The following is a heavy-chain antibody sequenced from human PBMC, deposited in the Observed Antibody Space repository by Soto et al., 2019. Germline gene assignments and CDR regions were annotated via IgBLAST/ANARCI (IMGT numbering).Heavy chain of an antibody. D-gene: IGHD2-15*01. J-gene: IGHJ4*02. CDR3: ARHFPEGREGKRQGYCSGGSCYFDY. Sequence: SETLSLTCTVSGGSISSYYWSWIRQPPGKGLEWIGYIYYSGSTNYNPSLKSRVTISVDTSKNQFSLKLSSVTAADTAVYYCARHFPEGREGKRQGYCSGGSCYFDYWGQGTLVTVSS. V-gene: IGHV4-59*08. CDR1: GGSISSYY. CDR2: IYYSGST.